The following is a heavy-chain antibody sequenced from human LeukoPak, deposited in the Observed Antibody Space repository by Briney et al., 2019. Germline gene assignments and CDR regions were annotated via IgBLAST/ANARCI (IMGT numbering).Heavy chain of an antibody. CDR1: GYTFTSYG. Sequence: SVKVSCKASGYTFTSYGISWVRQAPGQGLEWMGWIIPILGIANYAQKFQGRVTITADKSTSTAYMELSSLRSEDTAVYYCARAAPYDSSGYYEPWGQGTLVTVSS. J-gene: IGHJ5*02. CDR2: IIPILGIA. D-gene: IGHD3-22*01. CDR3: ARAAPYDSSGYYEP. V-gene: IGHV1-69*10.